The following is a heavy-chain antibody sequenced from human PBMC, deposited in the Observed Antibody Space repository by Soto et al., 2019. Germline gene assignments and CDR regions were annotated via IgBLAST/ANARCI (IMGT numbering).Heavy chain of an antibody. J-gene: IGHJ4*02. CDR3: VKGSEVARQELDY. Sequence: QVQLVESGGGVVQPGRSLRLSCAASGFSFSNCGMHWVRQAPGKGLEWVAAISSDGSDKYYSESVKGRFTISRDNSKNTVFLQMNSLRVEDTAVYYCVKGSEVARQELDYWGQGTLATVSS. CDR1: GFSFSNCG. CDR2: ISSDGSDK. V-gene: IGHV3-30*18. D-gene: IGHD2-15*01.